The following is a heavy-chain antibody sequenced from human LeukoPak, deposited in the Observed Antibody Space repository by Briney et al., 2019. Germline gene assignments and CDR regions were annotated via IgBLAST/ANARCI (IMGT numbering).Heavy chain of an antibody. J-gene: IGHJ5*02. CDR3: ARGRSRITMVRGVIITPSWFDP. CDR1: GGSFSGYY. V-gene: IGHV4-34*01. CDR2: INHSGST. Sequence: SETLSLTCAVYGGSFSGYYWSWIRQPPGKGLEWIGEINHSGSTNYNPSLKSRVTISVDTSKNQFSLKLSSVTAADTAVYYCARGRSRITMVRGVIITPSWFDPWGQGTLVTVSS. D-gene: IGHD3-10*01.